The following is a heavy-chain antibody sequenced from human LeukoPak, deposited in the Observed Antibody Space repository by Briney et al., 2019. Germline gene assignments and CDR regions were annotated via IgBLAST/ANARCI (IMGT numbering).Heavy chain of an antibody. CDR1: GGSISSSGYY. J-gene: IGHJ4*02. CDR3: ASPAAAVSGDNY. D-gene: IGHD6-13*01. Sequence: PSETLSLTCTVSGGSISSSGYYWGWIRQPPGKGLEWIGEINHSGSTNYNPSLKSRVTISVDTSKNQFSLKLSSVTAADTAVYYCASPAAAVSGDNYWGQGTLVTVSS. CDR2: INHSGST. V-gene: IGHV4-39*07.